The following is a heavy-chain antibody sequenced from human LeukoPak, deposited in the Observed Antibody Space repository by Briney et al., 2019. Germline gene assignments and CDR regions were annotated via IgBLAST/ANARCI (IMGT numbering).Heavy chain of an antibody. CDR2: ISSNGGST. CDR3: ARDKSPGLSSWYAFDI. V-gene: IGHV3-64*01. D-gene: IGHD6-13*01. Sequence: SGGSLRLSCAASGFTFSSYAMHWARQAPGKGLEYVSAISSNGGSTYYANSVKGRFTISRDNSKNTLYLQMGSLRAEDMAVYYCARDKSPGLSSWYAFDIWGQGTMVTVSS. CDR1: GFTFSSYA. J-gene: IGHJ3*02.